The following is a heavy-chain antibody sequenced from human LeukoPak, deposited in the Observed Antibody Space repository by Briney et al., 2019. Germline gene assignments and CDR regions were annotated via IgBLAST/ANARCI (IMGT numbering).Heavy chain of an antibody. V-gene: IGHV3-30*02. Sequence: GGSLRLSCAASGFTFTIFGLNWVRQAPGKGLEWVAFIRYDGSNKYYADSVKGRFTISRDNSKNTLYLQMNSLRAEDTAVYYCAKAPYCSSTSCPNWYFDLWGRGTLVTVSS. CDR2: IRYDGSNK. CDR1: GFTFTIFG. J-gene: IGHJ2*01. D-gene: IGHD2-2*01. CDR3: AKAPYCSSTSCPNWYFDL.